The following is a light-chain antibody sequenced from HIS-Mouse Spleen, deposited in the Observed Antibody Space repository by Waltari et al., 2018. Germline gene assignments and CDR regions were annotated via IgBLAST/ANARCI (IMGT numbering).Light chain of an antibody. CDR3: QQYGSSPPWP. J-gene: IGKJ1*01. V-gene: IGKV3-20*01. CDR2: GAS. Sequence: EIVLTQSPGTLSLSPGERAPLSCRASQSVSSSYLAWYQQKPGQAPRLLIYGASSRATGIPDRFSGSGSGTDFTLTISRLEPEDFAVYYCQQYGSSPPWPFGQGTKVEIK. CDR1: QSVSSSY.